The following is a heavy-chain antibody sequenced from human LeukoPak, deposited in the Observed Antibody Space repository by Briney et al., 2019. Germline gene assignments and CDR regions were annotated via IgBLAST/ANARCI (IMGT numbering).Heavy chain of an antibody. Sequence: PSETLSLTCTVPDGSIRSYTWTWIRQPARKGLEWIGRIYSSGTTIYNPSLKSRVTMSVDTSKNQFSLNLSSVTAADTAIYYCVRNYPEWSHLRYFHYYYRDVWSKGTTVSVS. CDR2: IYSSGTT. D-gene: IGHD3-3*01. CDR3: VRNYPEWSHLRYFHYYYRDV. CDR1: DGSIRSYT. V-gene: IGHV4-4*07. J-gene: IGHJ6*03.